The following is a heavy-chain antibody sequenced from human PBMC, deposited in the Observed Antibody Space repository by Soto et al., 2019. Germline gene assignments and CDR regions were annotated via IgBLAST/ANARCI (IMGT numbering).Heavy chain of an antibody. CDR3: ARGTKYYYQGMDV. CDR2: IYDSVST. J-gene: IGHJ6*02. Sequence: SETLYLTCTVSGDSINNYYWTWIRQPPGKGLEWIGYIYDSVSTSYNPSLKSRLTISVDTSKNQFSLKLKSVTAADTAVYYCARGTKYYYQGMDVWGQGTTVTVSS. V-gene: IGHV4-59*01. CDR1: GDSINNYY.